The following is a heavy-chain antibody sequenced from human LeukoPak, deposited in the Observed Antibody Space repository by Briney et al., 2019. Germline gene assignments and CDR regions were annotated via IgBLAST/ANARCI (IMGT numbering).Heavy chain of an antibody. V-gene: IGHV3-53*01. CDR1: GLTFSTYW. D-gene: IGHD2-15*01. CDR2: IYSGGST. J-gene: IGHJ4*02. Sequence: PGGSLRLSCAASGLTFSTYWMSWVRQAPGKGLEWVSVIYSGGSTYYADSVKGRFTISRDNSKNTLYLQMNSLRAEDTAVYYCARADPYCSGGSCYLYWGQGTLVTVSS. CDR3: ARADPYCSGGSCYLY.